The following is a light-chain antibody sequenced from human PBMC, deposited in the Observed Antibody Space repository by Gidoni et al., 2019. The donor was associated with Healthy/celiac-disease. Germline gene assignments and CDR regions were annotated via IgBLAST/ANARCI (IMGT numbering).Light chain of an antibody. V-gene: IGKV3-15*01. Sequence: EIVMTQSPATLSVSPGERATLSCRASQSVSSNLAWYQQKPGQAPRLLIYGASTWATGIPARFSGSGSGTEFTLTISSLQSEDFAVYYCQQYNNWPFFGQGTRLEIK. CDR2: GAS. J-gene: IGKJ5*01. CDR3: QQYNNWPF. CDR1: QSVSSN.